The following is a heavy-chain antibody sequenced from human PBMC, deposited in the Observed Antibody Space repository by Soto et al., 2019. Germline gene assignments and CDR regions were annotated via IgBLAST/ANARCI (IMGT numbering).Heavy chain of an antibody. CDR2: IIPILGIA. J-gene: IGHJ4*02. CDR1: GGTFRSYT. V-gene: IGHV1-69*02. Sequence: QVQLVQSGAEVKKPGSSVKVSCKASGGTFRSYTISWLRQAPGQGLEWMGRIIPILGIANYAQKFQGRVTITADKATSTAYMELSRMRSEVTAWYYCASLAGCGFDYWCQGTLVTVSS. CDR3: ASLAGCGFDY.